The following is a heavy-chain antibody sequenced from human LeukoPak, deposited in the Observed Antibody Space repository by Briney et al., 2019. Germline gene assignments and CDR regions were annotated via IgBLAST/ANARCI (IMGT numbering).Heavy chain of an antibody. CDR2: ISGSGGST. Sequence: GGSLRLSCEASGFSFNNYPMHWVRQAPGKGLEWVSAISGSGGSTYYADSVKGRFTISRDNSKNTLYLQMNSLRAEDTAVYYCAKDNEDYYDSSGYYPVDYWGQGTLVTVSS. CDR1: GFSFNNYP. CDR3: AKDNEDYYDSSGYYPVDY. J-gene: IGHJ4*02. D-gene: IGHD3-22*01. V-gene: IGHV3-23*01.